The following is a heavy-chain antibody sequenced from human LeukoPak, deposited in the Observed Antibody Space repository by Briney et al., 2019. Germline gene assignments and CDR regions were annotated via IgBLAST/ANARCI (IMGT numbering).Heavy chain of an antibody. CDR2: IYSGGST. CDR3: ARGALPDWCDP. V-gene: IGHV3-53*01. Sequence: GGSLRLSCAASGFTVSSNYMSWVRQAPGKGLEWVSVIYSGGSTYYADSVKGRCTISRDNSKNTLYLQMNSMRAEDRGVYYCARGALPDWCDPWGQGNLVTVSS. J-gene: IGHJ5*02. CDR1: GFTVSSNY.